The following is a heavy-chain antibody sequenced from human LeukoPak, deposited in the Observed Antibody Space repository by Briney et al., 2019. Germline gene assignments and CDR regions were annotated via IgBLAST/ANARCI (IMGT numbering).Heavy chain of an antibody. CDR2: ISYDGSHK. CDR1: GFTFSNYG. J-gene: IGHJ2*01. Sequence: PGRSLRLSCAASGFTFSNYGMYWVRQAPGKGLEWVAVISYDGSHKYYGDSVKGRFTISRDNSKNTLYLQMNSLRAEDTAVYYCAKDQWLLRYFDWSLGYFDLWGRGTLVTVSS. CDR3: AKDQWLLRYFDWSLGYFDL. V-gene: IGHV3-30*18. D-gene: IGHD3-9*01.